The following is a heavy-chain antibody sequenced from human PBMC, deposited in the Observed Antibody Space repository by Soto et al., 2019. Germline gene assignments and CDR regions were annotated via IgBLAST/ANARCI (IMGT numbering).Heavy chain of an antibody. CDR3: ARQLKRTRWGGYFDY. D-gene: IGHD7-27*01. CDR1: GDSIKSSSYF. Sequence: SETLSLTCTVAGDSIKSSSYFWAWIRQPPGKGLEWIASIYYTGSTYYNPSLESRVTISVHTSKNQFSLKLTSVTAADKALYYCARQLKRTRWGGYFDYSGQATLVTVSS. J-gene: IGHJ4*02. V-gene: IGHV4-39*01. CDR2: IYYTGST.